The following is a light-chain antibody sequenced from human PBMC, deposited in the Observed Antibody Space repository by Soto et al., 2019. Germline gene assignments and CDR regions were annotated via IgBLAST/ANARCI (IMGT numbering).Light chain of an antibody. Sequence: QSVLTQPPSASGSPGQSVTISCTGTSCDVGGYNYVSWYQQHPGKAPKLMIYEVSKRPSGVPDRFSGSKSGNTASLTVSGLQAEDEADYYCSSYAGSNNLVFGGGTQLTVL. V-gene: IGLV2-8*01. J-gene: IGLJ2*01. CDR3: SSYAGSNNLV. CDR1: SCDVGGYNY. CDR2: EVS.